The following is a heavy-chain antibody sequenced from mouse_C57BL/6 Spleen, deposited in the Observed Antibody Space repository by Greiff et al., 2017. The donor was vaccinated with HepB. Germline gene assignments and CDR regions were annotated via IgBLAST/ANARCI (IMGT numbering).Heavy chain of an antibody. Sequence: VKLMESGPGLVAPSQSLSITCTVSGFSFTSYGVDWVRQPPGKGLEWLGVICGGGSTNYNSALMSRLNISKDNSKSQVSLKMNSLRTDDTAVYYGAKRDESSYKGYWYFDVWGTGTTVTVSS. J-gene: IGHJ1*03. CDR2: ICGGGST. D-gene: IGHD1-1*01. CDR1: GFSFTSYG. CDR3: AKRDESSYKGYWYFDV. V-gene: IGHV2-9*01.